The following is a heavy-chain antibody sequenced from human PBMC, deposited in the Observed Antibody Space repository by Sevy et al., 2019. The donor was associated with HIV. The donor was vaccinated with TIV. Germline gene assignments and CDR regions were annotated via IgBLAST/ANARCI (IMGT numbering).Heavy chain of an antibody. V-gene: IGHV1-24*01. D-gene: IGHD3-3*01. Sequence: ASVKVSCKVSGYTLTQLSMHWVRQAPGKGLEWMGRFDPEDGERIYAQKFQGRITMTEDTSTDTAYMDLSSLKSDDTAVYDCATNREYYQGQSGYFDYWGQGALVTVSS. J-gene: IGHJ4*02. CDR2: FDPEDGER. CDR3: ATNREYYQGQSGYFDY. CDR1: GYTLTQLS.